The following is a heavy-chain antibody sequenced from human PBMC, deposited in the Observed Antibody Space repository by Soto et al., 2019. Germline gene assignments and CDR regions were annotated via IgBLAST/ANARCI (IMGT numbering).Heavy chain of an antibody. CDR2: IYYSGST. V-gene: IGHV4-59*01. J-gene: IGHJ6*03. CDR3: ARRSEGLGYCSSTSCYGRYYYYYYMDV. D-gene: IGHD2-2*01. CDR1: GGSISSYY. Sequence: SETLSLTCTVSGGSISSYYWSWIRQPPGKGLEWIGYIYYSGSTNYNPSLKSRVTISVDTSKNQFSLKLSSVTAADTAVYYCARRSEGLGYCSSTSCYGRYYYYYYMDVWGKGTTVTVSS.